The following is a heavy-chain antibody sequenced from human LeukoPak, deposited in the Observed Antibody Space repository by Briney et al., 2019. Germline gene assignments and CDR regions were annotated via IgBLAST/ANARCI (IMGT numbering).Heavy chain of an antibody. Sequence: GGSLRLSCAASGFTFSSYGMHWVRQAPGKGLGWVAVIWYDGSNKYYADSVNGRLTISRDNSKNTLYLQMNSLRAEDTAVYYCAKDYIGYSYGILDYWGQGTLVTVSS. CDR3: AKDYIGYSYGILDY. CDR1: GFTFSSYG. D-gene: IGHD5-18*01. J-gene: IGHJ4*02. CDR2: IWYDGSNK. V-gene: IGHV3-33*06.